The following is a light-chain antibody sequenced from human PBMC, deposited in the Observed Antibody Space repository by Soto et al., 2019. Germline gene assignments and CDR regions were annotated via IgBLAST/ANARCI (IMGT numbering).Light chain of an antibody. CDR3: ISYTSSSTLR. V-gene: IGLV2-14*01. Sequence: QSALTQPASVSGSPGQSITISCTGTSSDVGCYNYVSWYQQHPGKAPKLMIYDVSNRPSGVSNRFSGSKSGNTASLTISGLRAEDDADYYCISYTSSSTLRFGGGTKLTVL. J-gene: IGLJ2*01. CDR2: DVS. CDR1: SSDVGCYNY.